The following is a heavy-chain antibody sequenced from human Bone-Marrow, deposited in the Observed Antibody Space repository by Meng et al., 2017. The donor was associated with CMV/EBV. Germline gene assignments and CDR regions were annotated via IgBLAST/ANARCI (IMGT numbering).Heavy chain of an antibody. J-gene: IGHJ6*02. Sequence: GESLKISCAASGFTFSSYWMSWVRQAPGKGLEWVANIKQDGSEKYYVDSVKGRFTISRDNAKNSLYLQMNSLRAEDTAVYYCAKGLPGIAAALSVWGQGTTVTVSS. CDR1: GFTFSSYW. V-gene: IGHV3-7*01. CDR2: IKQDGSEK. CDR3: AKGLPGIAAALSV. D-gene: IGHD6-13*01.